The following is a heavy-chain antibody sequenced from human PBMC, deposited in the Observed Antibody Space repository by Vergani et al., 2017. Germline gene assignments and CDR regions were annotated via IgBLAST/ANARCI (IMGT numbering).Heavy chain of an antibody. CDR2: IHTCGST. D-gene: IGHD2-15*01. J-gene: IGHJ4*02. CDR3: ARSRPYCTSGSCPAI. Sequence: QVKLQESGPGLLKPSQTLSLTCTVSGESIRSGSHYWSWIRQPAGKGPEWIGHIHTCGSTDRNPSFKSRVSISVDTSKSQFSLKLTSVTVADTAVYYCARSRPYCTSGSCPAIWGQGTLVTVSS. V-gene: IGHV4-61*02. CDR1: GESIRSGSHY.